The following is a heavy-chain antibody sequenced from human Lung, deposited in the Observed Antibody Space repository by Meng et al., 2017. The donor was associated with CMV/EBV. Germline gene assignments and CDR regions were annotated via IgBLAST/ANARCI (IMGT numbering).Heavy chain of an antibody. CDR1: GFTLSSYW. V-gene: IGHV3-7*01. CDR3: ARYFCESGSCFIDY. J-gene: IGHJ4*01. CDR2: IGRDGSET. D-gene: IGHD2-15*01. Sequence: GESLKISCATSGFTLSSYWMSWVRQAPGKGLEWLAKIGRDGSETDYVDSLEGRFTISRDNAKNSLYLQMNSLRAEDTAVYYCARYFCESGSCFIDYWGHGKLVTVSS.